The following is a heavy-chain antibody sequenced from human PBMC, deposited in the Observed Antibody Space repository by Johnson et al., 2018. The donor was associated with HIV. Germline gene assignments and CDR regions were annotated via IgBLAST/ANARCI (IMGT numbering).Heavy chain of an antibody. Sequence: DVQVVESGGGVVRPGGSLRLSCAASGFTIDDYAMSWVRQAPGKGLEWVSVIYSGGRTYYADFVQGRFTISRDNSKNTGYLLMNSLRGEDTAGYYCAGILLGYCRAWGQGTMVTVSS. CDR2: IYSGGRT. CDR1: GFTIDDYA. V-gene: IGHV3-66*01. CDR3: AGILLGYCRA. J-gene: IGHJ3*01. D-gene: IGHD2-15*01.